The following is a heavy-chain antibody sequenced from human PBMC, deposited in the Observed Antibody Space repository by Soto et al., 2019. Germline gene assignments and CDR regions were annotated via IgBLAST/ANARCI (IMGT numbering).Heavy chain of an antibody. CDR2: ISYDGSNK. CDR1: GFTFSSYA. D-gene: IGHD3-16*01. J-gene: IGHJ4*02. V-gene: IGHV3-30-3*01. Sequence: GESLKISCAASGFTFSSYAMHWVRQAPGKGLEWVAVISYDGSNKYYADSVKGRFTISRDNSKNTLYLQMNSLRAEDTAVYYCARVGMGGDYFDYWGQGTLVTVSS. CDR3: ARVGMGGDYFDY.